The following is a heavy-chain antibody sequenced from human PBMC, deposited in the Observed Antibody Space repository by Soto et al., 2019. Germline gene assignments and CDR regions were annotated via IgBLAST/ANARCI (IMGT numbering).Heavy chain of an antibody. V-gene: IGHV1-18*01. CDR2: IGALLYNDAT. CDR3: ARGTKGAGGWYFDL. CDR1: GSTLDNHA. J-gene: IGHJ2*01. Sequence: QIQVVQSEVEVKRPGASVRISCKASGSTLDNHAVTWVRQAPGQGLEWMGWIGALLYNDATNHARKFQGRLTMARDTSPNTVYMDLGSLRSDDTAVYYCARGTKGAGGWYFDLWGRGTLVVVSS. D-gene: IGHD2-8*01.